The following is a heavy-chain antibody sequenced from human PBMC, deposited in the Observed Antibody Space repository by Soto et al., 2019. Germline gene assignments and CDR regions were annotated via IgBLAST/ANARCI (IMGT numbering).Heavy chain of an antibody. CDR3: ARVALDSSGYYYSGLPCFDY. CDR1: GGTFSSYA. CDR2: IIPIFGTA. V-gene: IGHV1-69*13. J-gene: IGHJ4*02. Sequence: ASVKVSCKASGGTFSSYAISWVRQAPGQGLEWMGGIIPIFGTANYAQKFQGRVTITADESTSTAYMELSSLRSEDTAVYYCARVALDSSGYYYSGLPCFDYWGQGTLVTVSS. D-gene: IGHD3-22*01.